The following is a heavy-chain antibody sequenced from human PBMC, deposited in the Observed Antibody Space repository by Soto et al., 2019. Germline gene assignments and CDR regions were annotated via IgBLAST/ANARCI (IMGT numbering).Heavy chain of an antibody. CDR3: AKNGDFDYDAFDV. J-gene: IGHJ3*01. CDR2: ITGNSARI. V-gene: IGHV3-23*01. Sequence: PGGSLRLSCAASDSTIRRYAMSWVRQAPGKGLEWVSGITGNSARIYYADSVKGRFSISRDNSKNTLYLQMHTLRAEDTAVYYCAKNGDFDYDAFDVWGQGTVVTVSS. CDR1: DSTIRRYA. D-gene: IGHD3-16*01.